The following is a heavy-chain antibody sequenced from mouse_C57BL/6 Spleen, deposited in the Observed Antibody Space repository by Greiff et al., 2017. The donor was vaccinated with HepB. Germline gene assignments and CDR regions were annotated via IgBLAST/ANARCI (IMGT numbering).Heavy chain of an antibody. CDR2: IYPGDGDT. CDR1: GYAFSSSW. J-gene: IGHJ3*01. CDR3: ARLGEFSWFAY. V-gene: IGHV1-82*01. Sequence: VQLQQSGPELVKPGASVKISCKASGYAFSSSWMNWVKQRPGKGLEWIGRIYPGDGDTNYNGKFKGKATLTADKSSSTAYMQLSSLTSEDSAVYFCARLGEFSWFAYWGQGTLVTVSA.